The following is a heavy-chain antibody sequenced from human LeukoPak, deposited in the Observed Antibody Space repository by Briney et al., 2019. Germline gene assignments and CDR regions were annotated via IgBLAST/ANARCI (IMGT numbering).Heavy chain of an antibody. CDR1: GYSISSYY. CDR2: INPNSDGT. CDR3: ARDWMATITDY. J-gene: IGHJ4*02. V-gene: IGHV1-2*02. D-gene: IGHD5-24*01. Sequence: ASVKLSCKASGYSISSYYRRWMRQAPGQGLEWIGCINPNSDGTKCANKFQGRVTMTTNTSISTAYMVLRRLRSDDTAVYYGARDWMATITDYCGQGTLITVSS.